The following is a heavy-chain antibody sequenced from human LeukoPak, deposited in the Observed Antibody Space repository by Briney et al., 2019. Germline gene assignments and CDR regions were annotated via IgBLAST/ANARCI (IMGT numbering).Heavy chain of an antibody. V-gene: IGHV1-18*01. CDR3: ARDQGSGSYYPRFDY. CDR2: ISAYDGST. CDR1: GYSFTTYG. Sequence: GASVKVSCKASGYSFTTYGISWVRQAPGQGLEWMGWISAYDGSTNYAQQFQGRVTLTIDTSTTTAYVELRSLRSDDTAINYCARDQGSGSYYPRFDYWGQGALVTVSS. D-gene: IGHD3-10*01. J-gene: IGHJ4*02.